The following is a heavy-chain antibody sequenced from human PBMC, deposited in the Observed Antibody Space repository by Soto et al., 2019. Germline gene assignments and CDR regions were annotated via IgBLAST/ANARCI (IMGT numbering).Heavy chain of an antibody. J-gene: IGHJ4*02. Sequence: SETLSLTCTVSGGSISSYYWSWIRQPPGKGLEWIGYIYYSGSTNYNPSLKSRVTISVDTSKNPFSLKLSSVTAADTAVYYCARQGTSYYFDYWGQGTLVTVSS. V-gene: IGHV4-59*08. D-gene: IGHD1-1*01. CDR1: GGSISSYY. CDR3: ARQGTSYYFDY. CDR2: IYYSGST.